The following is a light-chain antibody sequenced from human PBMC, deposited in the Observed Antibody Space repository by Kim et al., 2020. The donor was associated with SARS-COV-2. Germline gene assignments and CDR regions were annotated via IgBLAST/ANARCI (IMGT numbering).Light chain of an antibody. CDR1: SNVVGGYND. Sequence: TLSFSGTSNVVGGYNDVSWYQQPPGKAPNLMFYDVSQRPSGVHDRFSGCKSGNTASPTVSGLPAEDEADYYCSSYAGSNKRVFGTGTKVTVL. CDR3: SSYAGSNKRV. V-gene: IGLV2-8*01. CDR2: DVS. J-gene: IGLJ1*01.